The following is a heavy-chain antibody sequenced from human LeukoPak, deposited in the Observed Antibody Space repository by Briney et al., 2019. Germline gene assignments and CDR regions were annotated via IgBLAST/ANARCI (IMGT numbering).Heavy chain of an antibody. D-gene: IGHD1-20*01. CDR3: AKAPGGGNWN. CDR1: GFTFSTYA. J-gene: IGHJ4*02. CDR2: ISGSGRSGT. Sequence: GGSLRLSCVASGFTFSTYAMTWVRQAPGKGLEWLSVISGSGRSGTNYADSVKGRFTISRDNSKNTLYLQMNSLRVEDTAIYYCAKAPGGGNWNWGQGTLVTVSS. V-gene: IGHV3-23*01.